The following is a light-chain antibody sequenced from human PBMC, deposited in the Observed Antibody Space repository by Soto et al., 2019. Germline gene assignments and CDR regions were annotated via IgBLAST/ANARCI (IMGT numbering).Light chain of an antibody. CDR1: QSISNY. CDR2: AAS. V-gene: IGKV1-39*01. J-gene: IGKJ3*01. Sequence: DIQMTQSPSSLSASVGDRVTITCRASQSISNYLNWYQQKPGKAPKLLTYAASSLQGGVPSRFSGSASGTDFTLTISSLQPEDFATYHCQQSYSAPPTLGPGTKVDIK. CDR3: QQSYSAPPT.